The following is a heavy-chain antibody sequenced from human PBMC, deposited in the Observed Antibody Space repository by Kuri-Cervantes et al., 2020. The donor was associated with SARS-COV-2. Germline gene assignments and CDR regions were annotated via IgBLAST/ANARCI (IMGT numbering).Heavy chain of an antibody. CDR1: GLTFSSYA. CDR3: AKDDYSGIYNFDY. CDR2: ISGSGGST. V-gene: IGHV3-23*01. Sequence: GESLKISCAASGLTFSSYAMSWVRQAPGKGLEWVSAISGSGGSTYYADSVKGRFTISRDNSKNTLYLQMNSLRAEDTAVYYCAKDDYSGIYNFDYWGQGTLVTVSS. J-gene: IGHJ4*02. D-gene: IGHD1-26*01.